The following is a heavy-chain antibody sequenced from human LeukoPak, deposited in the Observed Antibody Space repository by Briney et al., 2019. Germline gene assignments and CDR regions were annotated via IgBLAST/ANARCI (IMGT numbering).Heavy chain of an antibody. CDR1: VYTFTPYY. CDR3: ARDLAFGERVTNRGAFDM. Sequence: ASVTVSFKASVYTFTPYYMHWVRPAPGQGLEWMGWINPNNGDTNYVQKFHGRVTITRDTPISTAYMELTRLRSDDPAVYYCARDLAFGERVTNRGAFDMWGQGTMVTVSS. V-gene: IGHV1-2*02. CDR2: INPNNGDT. J-gene: IGHJ3*02. D-gene: IGHD3-10*01.